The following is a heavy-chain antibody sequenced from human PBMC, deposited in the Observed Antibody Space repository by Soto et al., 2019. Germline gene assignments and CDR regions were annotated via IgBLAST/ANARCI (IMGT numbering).Heavy chain of an antibody. Sequence: QTGGSLRLSCAASGFTFSSYAMSWVRQAPGKGLEWVSAISGSGGSTYYADSVKGRFTISRDNSKNTLYLQMNSLRAEDTAVYYCASWYYDFWSGYYPHPRYYYYGMDVWGQGTTVTVSS. V-gene: IGHV3-23*01. CDR1: GFTFSSYA. CDR2: ISGSGGST. CDR3: ASWYYDFWSGYYPHPRYYYYGMDV. D-gene: IGHD3-3*01. J-gene: IGHJ6*02.